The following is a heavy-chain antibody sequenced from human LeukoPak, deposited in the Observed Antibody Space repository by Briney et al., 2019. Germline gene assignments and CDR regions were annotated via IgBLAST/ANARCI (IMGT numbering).Heavy chain of an antibody. D-gene: IGHD2-2*01. CDR3: ARGGGVIVYCSSTSCYEASNYYYYYGMDV. CDR2: IWYDGSNK. Sequence: GGSLRLSCAASGFTFSSYGMHWVRQAPGKGLEWVAVIWYDGSNKYYTDSVKGRFTISRDNSKNTLYLQMNSLRAEDTAVYYCARGGGVIVYCSSTSCYEASNYYYYYGMDVWGQGTTVTVSS. V-gene: IGHV3-33*01. J-gene: IGHJ6*02. CDR1: GFTFSSYG.